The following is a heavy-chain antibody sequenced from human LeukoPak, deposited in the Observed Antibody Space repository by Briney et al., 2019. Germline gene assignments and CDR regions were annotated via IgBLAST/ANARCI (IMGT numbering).Heavy chain of an antibody. J-gene: IGHJ4*02. D-gene: IGHD2-2*01. CDR2: FDPEDGET. CDR1: GYTVTEIS. V-gene: IGHV1-24*01. CDR3: ATSRTRGKYQLLFYFDY. Sequence: ASVKVSCKVSGYTVTEISMHCVRQAPGKGLEWMGGFDPEDGETIYAQKFQGRVTMTEDTSTDTAYMELSSLRSEDTAVYYCATSRTRGKYQLLFYFDYWGQGTLVTVSS.